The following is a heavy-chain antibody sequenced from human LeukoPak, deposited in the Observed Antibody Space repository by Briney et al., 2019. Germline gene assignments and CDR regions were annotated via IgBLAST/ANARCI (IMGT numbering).Heavy chain of an antibody. V-gene: IGHV4-34*01. CDR1: GGSFSGYY. CDR2: INHSGST. J-gene: IGHJ5*02. Sequence: SETLSLTCAVYGGSFSGYYWSWIRQPPGKGLEWIGEINHSGSTNHNPSLKSRVTMSVDTSKNQFSLKLSSVTAADTAVYYCARLPSFWFDPWGQGTLVTVSS. D-gene: IGHD1-26*01. CDR3: ARLPSFWFDP.